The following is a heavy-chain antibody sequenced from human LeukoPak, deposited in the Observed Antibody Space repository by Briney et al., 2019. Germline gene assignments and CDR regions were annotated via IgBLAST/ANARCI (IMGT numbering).Heavy chain of an antibody. Sequence: GGSLRLSCAASGFTFSSYWMSWVRQAPGKELEWVANIKQDGSEKYPADSVKGRFTISRDNAKNSLYLQMNSLRAEDTAMFYCASGQGARVLDYWGQGTLVTVSS. J-gene: IGHJ4*02. CDR1: GFTFSSYW. V-gene: IGHV3-7*01. D-gene: IGHD1-26*01. CDR3: ASGQGARVLDY. CDR2: IKQDGSEK.